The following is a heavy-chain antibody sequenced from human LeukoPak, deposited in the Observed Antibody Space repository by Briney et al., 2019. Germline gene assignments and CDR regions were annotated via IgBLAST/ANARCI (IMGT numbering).Heavy chain of an antibody. CDR1: GFKFSTYT. V-gene: IGHV3-21*01. D-gene: IGHD4-17*01. CDR3: ARGNPYGDYPILPYFDY. Sequence: GGSLRLSCAASGFKFSTYTMMWVRQAPGKGLEWVSSITGLSTYIYYADSVQGRFTISRENAKNSLYLQMNSLRAGDTAVYYCARGNPYGDYPILPYFDYWGQGTLVTVSS. CDR2: ITGLSTYI. J-gene: IGHJ4*02.